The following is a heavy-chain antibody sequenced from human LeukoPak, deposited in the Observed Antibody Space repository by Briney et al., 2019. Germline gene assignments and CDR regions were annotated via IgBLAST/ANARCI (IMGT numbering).Heavy chain of an antibody. CDR1: GFTFSSYW. Sequence: PGGSLRLSCAASGFTFSSYWMTWVRQAPGKGLEWVANIKQDGSEKYYVGSVKGRFTISRDNAKNSLYLQMNSLRAEDTAVYYCARVLPYDYINRFDRWGQGTLVTVSS. CDR3: ARVLPYDYINRFDR. J-gene: IGHJ5*02. CDR2: IKQDGSEK. V-gene: IGHV3-7*04. D-gene: IGHD4-11*01.